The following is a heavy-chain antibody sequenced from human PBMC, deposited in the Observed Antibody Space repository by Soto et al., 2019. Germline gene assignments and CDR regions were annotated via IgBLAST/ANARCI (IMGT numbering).Heavy chain of an antibody. CDR2: ISHTGDT. Sequence: SETLSLTCTVSDASVSSDSYFRTWIRQPPGKGLEWIAYISHTGDTNYNPSLKSRVTISIDTSRNQFSLTVTSVTAADTAVYFCARIVVGVTVDLWGQGSLVTVSS. CDR1: DASVSSDSYF. J-gene: IGHJ4*02. D-gene: IGHD1-26*01. CDR3: ARIVVGVTVDL. V-gene: IGHV4-61*01.